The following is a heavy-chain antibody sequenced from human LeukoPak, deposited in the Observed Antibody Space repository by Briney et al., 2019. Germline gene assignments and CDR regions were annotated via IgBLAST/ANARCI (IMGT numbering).Heavy chain of an antibody. D-gene: IGHD3-22*01. CDR3: ARLRYFDSSGYYPT. V-gene: IGHV4-4*09. CDR2: IYTSGST. CDR1: TGSISRYY. J-gene: IGHJ5*02. Sequence: SETLSHTSIVSTGSISRYYWSWIRQPPGTELECMGYIYTSGSTNYNTSLKSRVTISVDTSKNQFSLKLSSVTAADTAVYYCARLRYFDSSGYYPTWGQGTLVTVSS.